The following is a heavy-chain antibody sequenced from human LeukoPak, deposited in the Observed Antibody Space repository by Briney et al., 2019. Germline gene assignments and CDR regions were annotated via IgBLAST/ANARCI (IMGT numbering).Heavy chain of an antibody. Sequence: SGGAAGFKCSNPWISWVRQAQGKGLEWVGRIKSKTDGGTTDYAAPVKGRFTISRDDSKNTLYLQMNSLKTEDTAVYYCTTDRNYDILTGPNWFDPWGQGTLVTVSS. D-gene: IGHD3-9*01. CDR2: IKSKTDGGTT. J-gene: IGHJ5*02. CDR1: GFKCSNPW. CDR3: TTDRNYDILTGPNWFDP. V-gene: IGHV3-15*01.